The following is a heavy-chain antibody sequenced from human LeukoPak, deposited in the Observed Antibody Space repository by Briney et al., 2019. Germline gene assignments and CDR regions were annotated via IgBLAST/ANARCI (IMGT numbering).Heavy chain of an antibody. V-gene: IGHV3-23*01. Sequence: GGSLRLSCAPSGFTFSTNAMSWVRQAPGKGLEWVSAISGRTGSTYYSDSVKGRFTISRDNSKSTLYLQMDSLRAEDTAVYYCAKCGNSGCHLIDYWGQGTLVTVSS. CDR1: GFTFSTNA. J-gene: IGHJ4*02. D-gene: IGHD5-12*01. CDR3: AKCGNSGCHLIDY. CDR2: ISGRTGST.